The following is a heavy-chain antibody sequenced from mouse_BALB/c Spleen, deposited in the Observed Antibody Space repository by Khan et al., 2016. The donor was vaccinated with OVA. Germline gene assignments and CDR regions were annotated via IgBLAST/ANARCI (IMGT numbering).Heavy chain of an antibody. CDR3: ARHGFVAWFTY. Sequence: VQLNESGPELMKPGASVKISCKASGYSFTSYYIHWMMQSHGKSLEWIGYIDPFSGGTTYNQKFKGQATLTVDKSSSTAYILLSNLTSEDSAVYYCARHGFVAWFTYWGQGTLVTVSA. J-gene: IGHJ3*01. D-gene: IGHD2-2*01. CDR2: IDPFSGGT. CDR1: GYSFTSYY. V-gene: IGHV1S135*01.